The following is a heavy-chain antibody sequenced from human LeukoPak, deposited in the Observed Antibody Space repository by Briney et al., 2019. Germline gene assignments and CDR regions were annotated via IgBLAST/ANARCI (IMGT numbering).Heavy chain of an antibody. CDR1: GGSISNVY. D-gene: IGHD1-26*01. V-gene: IGHV4-4*07. CDR3: ARGSSGSYYVEDYFDY. CDR2: IYTSGST. Sequence: PSETLSLTCSVSGGSISNVYWSWIRQPDGKGLEWIGRIYTSGSTNYNPSLKSRVTMSVDTSKNQFSLKLSSVTAADTAVYYCARGSSGSYYVEDYFDYWGQGTLVTVSS. J-gene: IGHJ4*02.